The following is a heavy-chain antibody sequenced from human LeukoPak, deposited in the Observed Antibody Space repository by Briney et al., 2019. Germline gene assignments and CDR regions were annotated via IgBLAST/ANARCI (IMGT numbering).Heavy chain of an antibody. CDR1: GFTFSSYA. CDR2: IGSNGGST. Sequence: AGGSLRLSCAASGFTFSSYAMHWVRQAPGKGLEYVSAIGSNGGSTYYANSVKGRFTISRDNSKNMLYLQMGSLRAEDMAVYYCAREGCYCTNGVCCTDYWGQGTLVTVSS. J-gene: IGHJ4*02. V-gene: IGHV3-64*01. D-gene: IGHD2-8*01. CDR3: AREGCYCTNGVCCTDY.